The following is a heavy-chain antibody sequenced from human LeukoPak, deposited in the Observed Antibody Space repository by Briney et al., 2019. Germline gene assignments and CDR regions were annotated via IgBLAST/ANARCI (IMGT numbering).Heavy chain of an antibody. V-gene: IGHV4-38-2*02. CDR3: ARRLWATVTTRIDY. D-gene: IGHD4-17*01. Sequence: KPSETLSLTCTVSGYFISSGYYWGWIRQPPGKGLQWIGSIHHSGSTYYNPSLKSRVTISVDTSKNQFSLKLSSVTAADTAVYYCARRLWATVTTRIDYWGQGTLVTVSS. CDR1: GYFISSGYY. CDR2: IHHSGST. J-gene: IGHJ4*02.